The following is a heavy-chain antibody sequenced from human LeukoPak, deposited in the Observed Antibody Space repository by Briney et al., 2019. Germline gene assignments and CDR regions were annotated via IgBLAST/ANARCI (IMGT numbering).Heavy chain of an antibody. J-gene: IGHJ6*03. Sequence: VASVTVSFKASGYTFNIYYMYWVRQAPGEGLAWMGLINPSGGSTTYAQKFQGRVTMTSDTSTSTVHMEMNSLRSEDTAVYYCARASPRGLAAYYYYYIDVWGKGTTVTVSS. CDR2: INPSGGST. V-gene: IGHV1-46*02. CDR1: GYTFNIYY. D-gene: IGHD3-10*01. CDR3: ARASPRGLAAYYYYYIDV.